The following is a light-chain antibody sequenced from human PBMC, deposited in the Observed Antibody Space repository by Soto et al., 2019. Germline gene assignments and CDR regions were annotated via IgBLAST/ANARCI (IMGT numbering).Light chain of an antibody. CDR2: GAS. Sequence: EIVLTQSPGTLSLSPGEGATLSCRASQSVSTNFFAWYQQKPGQAPRLLIYGASTRATGIPDRFSGSGSGTDFTLTISSLEPEDFAVYYCHQYGRTSWTFGQGTKVEIK. V-gene: IGKV3-20*01. CDR1: QSVSTNF. J-gene: IGKJ1*01. CDR3: HQYGRTSWT.